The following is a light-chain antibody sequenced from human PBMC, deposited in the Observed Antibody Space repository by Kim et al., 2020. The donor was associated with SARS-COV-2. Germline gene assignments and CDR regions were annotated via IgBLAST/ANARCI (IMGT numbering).Light chain of an antibody. CDR1: QSVASTS. CDR2: GAS. J-gene: IGKJ1*01. CDR3: QQYGGSPRT. V-gene: IGKV3-20*01. Sequence: LSPGERATLSCRGSQSVASTSLGWYQQKPGQAPRLLIYGASNRATGIPDRFSGSGSGTDFTLTISRLEPEDFAVYYCQQYGGSPRTFGQGTKLEI.